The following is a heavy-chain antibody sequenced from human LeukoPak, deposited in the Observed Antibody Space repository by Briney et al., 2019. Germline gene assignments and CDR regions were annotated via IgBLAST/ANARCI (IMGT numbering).Heavy chain of an antibody. CDR3: ARHYGDYALNY. J-gene: IGHJ4*02. CDR1: GGTFSSYA. D-gene: IGHD4-17*01. CDR2: INPSGGST. Sequence: EASVKVSCKASGGTFSSYAISWVRQAPGQGLEWMGIINPSGGSTSYAQKFQGRVTMTRDTSTNTVYMELSSLRSEDTAVYYCARHYGDYALNYWGQGTLVTVSS. V-gene: IGHV1-46*01.